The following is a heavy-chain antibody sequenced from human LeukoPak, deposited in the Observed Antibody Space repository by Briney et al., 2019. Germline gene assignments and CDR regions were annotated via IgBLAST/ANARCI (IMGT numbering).Heavy chain of an antibody. CDR1: RFTFSSYD. CDR2: IGTAGDP. Sequence: GGPLTLSCAASRFTFSSYDMHWVPQATGKGLMWVSAIGTAGDPYYPGSVKGRFTISRENAKNSLFLQMNSLRAGDTAVCYCARGYYGSGSYWFDYWGQGSLVTV. CDR3: ARGYYGSGSYWFDY. D-gene: IGHD3-10*01. J-gene: IGHJ4*02. V-gene: IGHV3-13*05.